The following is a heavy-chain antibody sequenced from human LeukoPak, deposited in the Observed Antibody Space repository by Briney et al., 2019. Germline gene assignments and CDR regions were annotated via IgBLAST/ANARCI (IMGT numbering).Heavy chain of an antibody. V-gene: IGHV3-73*01. J-gene: IGHJ4*02. Sequence: GGSPRLSCAASGFDFSGFYTHWVRQAAGRGLEWVGLVRDKPNSYTTVYAASVKGRFTISRDDSKNTAYLQMNSLKAEDTAVYYCTRQECSGGSCSYVDYWGQGTLVTVSS. CDR3: TRQECSGGSCSYVDY. D-gene: IGHD2-15*01. CDR2: VRDKPNSYTT. CDR1: GFDFSGFY.